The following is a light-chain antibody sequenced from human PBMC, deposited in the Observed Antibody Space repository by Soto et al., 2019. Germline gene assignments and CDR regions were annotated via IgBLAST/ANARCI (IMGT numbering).Light chain of an antibody. CDR3: CSYAGSPWV. Sequence: QSALTQPPSAAGSPGQSVTISCTGTSSDVGAYNYVSWYQQYPGKAPKLMIYEVSKRPSGVPDRFSGSKSGNTASLTVSGLQAEDEADYYCCSYAGSPWVFGGGTKLTVL. V-gene: IGLV2-8*01. J-gene: IGLJ3*02. CDR2: EVS. CDR1: SSDVGAYNY.